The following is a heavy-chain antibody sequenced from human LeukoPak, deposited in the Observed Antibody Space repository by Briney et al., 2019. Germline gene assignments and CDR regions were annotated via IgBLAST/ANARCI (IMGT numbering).Heavy chain of an antibody. J-gene: IGHJ5*02. CDR2: INPNSGGT. Sequence: ASVKVSCKASGYTFTGYYMHWVRQAPGQGLEWMGWINPNSGGTNYAQKFQGRVTMTRDTSISTAYMELRSLRSDDTAVYYCARDRRNITVVRGVIIFNWFDPWGQGTLVTVSS. D-gene: IGHD3-10*01. CDR1: GYTFTGYY. V-gene: IGHV1-2*02. CDR3: ARDRRNITVVRGVIIFNWFDP.